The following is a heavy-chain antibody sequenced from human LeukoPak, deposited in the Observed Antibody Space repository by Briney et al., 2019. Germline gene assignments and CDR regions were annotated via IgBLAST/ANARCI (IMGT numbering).Heavy chain of an antibody. J-gene: IGHJ4*02. CDR1: GFTFSTAW. Sequence: GGFLRLSCAASGFTFSTAWMTWVRQAPGKGLEWVGRIKSKRDGEATDYGAPVKGRFTIPRDDSKNTLYLQMNSLKTEDTAVYYCTPDWVNGGQGTLVTVSS. D-gene: IGHD4-23*01. CDR2: IKSKRDGEAT. CDR3: TPDWVN. V-gene: IGHV3-15*01.